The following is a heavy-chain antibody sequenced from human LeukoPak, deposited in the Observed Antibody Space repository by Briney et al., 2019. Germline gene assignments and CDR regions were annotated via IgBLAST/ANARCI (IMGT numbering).Heavy chain of an antibody. CDR1: GYTFTGYY. J-gene: IGHJ4*02. CDR2: INPNSGGT. Sequence: ASVKVSCKASGYTFTGYYMHWVRQAPGQGLEWMGWINPNSGGTNYAQKFQGRVTMTRDTSISTAYMELSRLRSDDTDVYYCARTPLELIKYSGSWYDGVSGGGFSYFDYWGQGTLVTVSS. V-gene: IGHV1-2*02. D-gene: IGHD6-13*01. CDR3: ARTPLELIKYSGSWYDGVSGGGFSYFDY.